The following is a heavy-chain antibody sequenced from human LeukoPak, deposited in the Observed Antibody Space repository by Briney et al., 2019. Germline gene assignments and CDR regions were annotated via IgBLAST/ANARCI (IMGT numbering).Heavy chain of an antibody. Sequence: SVKVSCKASGGTFSSYAISWVRQAPGQGLEWMGGIIPIFGTANYAQKFQGRVTITADESTSTAYMELSSLRSGDTAVYYCARGPTFGGVIVYTPFDYWGQGTLVTVSS. D-gene: IGHD3-16*02. CDR1: GGTFSSYA. V-gene: IGHV1-69*13. J-gene: IGHJ4*02. CDR3: ARGPTFGGVIVYTPFDY. CDR2: IIPIFGTA.